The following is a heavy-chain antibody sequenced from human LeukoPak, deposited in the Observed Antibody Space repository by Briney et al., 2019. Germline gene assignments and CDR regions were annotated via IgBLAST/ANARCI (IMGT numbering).Heavy chain of an antibody. CDR2: ISSSSSYI. D-gene: IGHD5-18*01. J-gene: IGHJ4*02. CDR3: ARDGIAMGLDY. CDR1: GFTFSSYS. V-gene: IGHV3-21*01. Sequence: KPGGSLRLSCAASGFTFSSYSMNWVRQAPGKGPEWVSSISSSSSYIYYADSVKGRFTISRDNAKNSLYLQMDSLRAEDTAVYYCARDGIAMGLDYWGLGTLVTVSS.